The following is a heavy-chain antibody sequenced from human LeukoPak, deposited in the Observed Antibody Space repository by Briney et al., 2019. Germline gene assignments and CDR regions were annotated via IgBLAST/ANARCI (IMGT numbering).Heavy chain of an antibody. D-gene: IGHD6-19*01. Sequence: GRSLRLSCAASGFTFSRYGMHWVRQAPGKGLEWVAVIWDDGSNKYYADSVKGRFTISRDNSKSTLYLQMNSLRAEDTAVYYCARDRWIHSSGWYGIDYWGQGTLVTVSS. CDR3: ARDRWIHSSGWYGIDY. CDR1: GFTFSRYG. J-gene: IGHJ4*02. V-gene: IGHV3-33*01. CDR2: IWDDGSNK.